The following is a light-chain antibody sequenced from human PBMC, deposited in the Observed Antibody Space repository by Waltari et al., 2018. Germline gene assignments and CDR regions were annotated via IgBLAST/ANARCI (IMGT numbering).Light chain of an antibody. J-gene: IGLJ2*01. CDR3: QVWDSSRDLVL. CDR1: NIGRQG. Sequence: SYVLTQPPSVSVAPGKTAPITCGGDNIGRQGVNWYQQRPGQAPVLVVYDDSDRPSDIPERFSGSISGNMATLTVSRVEAGDEADYYCQVWDSSRDLVLIGGGTKLTVL. V-gene: IGLV3-21*03. CDR2: DDS.